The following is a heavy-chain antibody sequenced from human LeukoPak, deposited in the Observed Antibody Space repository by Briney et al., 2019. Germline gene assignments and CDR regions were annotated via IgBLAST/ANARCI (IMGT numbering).Heavy chain of an antibody. V-gene: IGHV4-61*02. CDR2: IYTSGST. Sequence: SETLSLTCTVSGGSISSGSYYWSWIRQPAGKGLEWIGRIYTSGSTNYNPSLKSRVTISVDTSKNQFSLKLSSVTAADTAVYYCARVAVGQSDYWGQGTLVTVSS. CDR3: ARVAVGQSDY. D-gene: IGHD6-19*01. J-gene: IGHJ4*02. CDR1: GGSISSGSYY.